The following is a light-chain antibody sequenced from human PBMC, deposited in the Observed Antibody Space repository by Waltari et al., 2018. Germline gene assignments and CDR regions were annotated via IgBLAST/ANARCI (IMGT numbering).Light chain of an antibody. V-gene: IGLV2-14*03. Sequence: QSALTQPASVSGSPGESITISCTGTPSDVGAYSYVSWYQHHPGQPPKLIIYDVSNRASGISHRFSGSKSGNTASLTISGLQAEDEADYHCSSYTSAATLIFGGGTKLTVL. CDR1: PSDVGAYSY. CDR2: DVS. CDR3: SSYTSAATLI. J-gene: IGLJ2*01.